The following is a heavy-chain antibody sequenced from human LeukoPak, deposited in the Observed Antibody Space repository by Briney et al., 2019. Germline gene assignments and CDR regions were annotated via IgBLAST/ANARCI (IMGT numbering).Heavy chain of an antibody. CDR3: AKVALGYDFWSGYCDLCYMDV. J-gene: IGHJ6*03. CDR1: GFTFSNYA. Sequence: GGSLRLSCAASGFTFSNYAMSWVRQAPGKGLEWVSAISGSGGSTYYADSVKGRFTISRDNSKNTLYLQMNSLRAEDTAVYYCAKVALGYDFWSGYCDLCYMDVWGKGTTVTVSS. D-gene: IGHD3-3*01. CDR2: ISGSGGST. V-gene: IGHV3-23*01.